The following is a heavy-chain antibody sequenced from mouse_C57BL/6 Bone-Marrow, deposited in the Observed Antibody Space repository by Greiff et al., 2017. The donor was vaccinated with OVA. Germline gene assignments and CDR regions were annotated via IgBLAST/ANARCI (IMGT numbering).Heavy chain of an antibody. CDR1: GFTFSSYG. D-gene: IGHD3-2*02. Sequence: DVHLVESGGDLVKPGGSLKLSCAASGFTFSSYGMSWVRQTPDKGLEWVATISSGGSYTYYPDSVKGRFTISRDNAKNTLYLQMSSLKSEDTAMYYCARRRQLRPPYYYAMDYWGQGTSVTVSS. CDR2: ISSGGSYT. J-gene: IGHJ4*01. V-gene: IGHV5-6*01. CDR3: ARRRQLRPPYYYAMDY.